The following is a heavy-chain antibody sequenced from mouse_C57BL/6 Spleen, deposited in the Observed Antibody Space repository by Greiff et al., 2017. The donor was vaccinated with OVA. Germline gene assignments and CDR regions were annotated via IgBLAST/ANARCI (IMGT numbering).Heavy chain of an antibody. CDR3: TRWDDGYPFDY. CDR2: IDPETGGT. Sequence: VKLMESGAELVRPGASVTLSCKASGYTFTDYEMHWVKQTPVHGLEWIGAIDPETGGTAYNQKFKGKAILTADKSSSTAYMELRSLTSEDSAVYYCTRWDDGYPFDYWGQGTTLTVSS. D-gene: IGHD2-3*01. V-gene: IGHV1-15*01. J-gene: IGHJ2*01. CDR1: GYTFTDYE.